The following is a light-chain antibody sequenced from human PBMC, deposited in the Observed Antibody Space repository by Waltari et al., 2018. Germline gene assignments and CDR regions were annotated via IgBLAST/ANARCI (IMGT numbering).Light chain of an antibody. Sequence: QSVLTQPPSASGAPGQRVIISCSGGSSNVGGNFVSWYQQLPGTAPKPLIYRNNTRPSGVPDRFSGSKSGTSASLAISGLRSDDEADDYCATWDDSLTGWVFGGGTKLTVL. CDR3: ATWDDSLTGWV. V-gene: IGLV1-47*01. CDR2: RNN. J-gene: IGLJ3*02. CDR1: SSNVGGNF.